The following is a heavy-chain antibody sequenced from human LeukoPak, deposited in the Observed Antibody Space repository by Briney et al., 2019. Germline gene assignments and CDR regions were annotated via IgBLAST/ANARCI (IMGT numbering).Heavy chain of an antibody. CDR3: ARELNWPYFDY. D-gene: IGHD1-1*01. CDR1: GGSISSYY. CDR2: IYYSGST. J-gene: IGHJ4*02. Sequence: PSETLSLTCTVSGGSISSYYWSWIRQPPGKGLEWIGYIYYSGSTNYNPSLKSRVTISVDTSKNQFSLKLSSVTAADTAVYYCARELNWPYFDYWGQGTLVTVSS. V-gene: IGHV4-59*01.